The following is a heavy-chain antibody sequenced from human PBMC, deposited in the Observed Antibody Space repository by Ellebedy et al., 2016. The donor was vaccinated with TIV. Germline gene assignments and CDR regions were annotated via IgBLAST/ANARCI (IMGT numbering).Heavy chain of an antibody. Sequence: PGGSLRLSCAASGFIFSDYAMHWVRQAPGKGLEWVALITHDGSNVYYADSVQGRFTISRDNAKNTLYLQMNSLRAEDTAVYYCARGGTYYYDSGFNWGQGTLVTVSS. D-gene: IGHD3-22*01. V-gene: IGHV3-30-3*01. CDR1: GFIFSDYA. J-gene: IGHJ4*02. CDR3: ARGGTYYYDSGFN. CDR2: ITHDGSNV.